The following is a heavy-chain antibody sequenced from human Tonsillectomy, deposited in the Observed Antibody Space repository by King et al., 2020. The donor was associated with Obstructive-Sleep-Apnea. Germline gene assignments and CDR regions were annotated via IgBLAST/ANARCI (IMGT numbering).Heavy chain of an antibody. CDR2: ISGTGGST. J-gene: IGHJ4*02. Sequence: VQLVESGGGLVQPGGSLRLSCAASEFTFSNYAMNWVHQAPGKGLEWVSFISGTGGSTDYADSVKGRFTISRDNSKNNLYLQVNSLRAEDTATYYCVKEGYYYDSSGHESYFEYWGQGTRVTVSS. CDR3: VKEGYYYDSSGHESYFEY. D-gene: IGHD3-22*01. V-gene: IGHV3-23*04. CDR1: EFTFSNYA.